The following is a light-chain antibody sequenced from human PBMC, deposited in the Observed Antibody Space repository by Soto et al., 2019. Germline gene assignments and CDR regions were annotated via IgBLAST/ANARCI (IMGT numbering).Light chain of an antibody. Sequence: DIQMTQSPSTVSASVGDRVTITCRASQSISSWLAWYQQKPGKAPKLLIYKASSLESGVPSRFSGSGSGTEFTLTISSLQPDDFATYYCQQYNSSFGQGTKVDIK. CDR2: KAS. CDR1: QSISSW. J-gene: IGKJ1*01. CDR3: QQYNSS. V-gene: IGKV1-5*03.